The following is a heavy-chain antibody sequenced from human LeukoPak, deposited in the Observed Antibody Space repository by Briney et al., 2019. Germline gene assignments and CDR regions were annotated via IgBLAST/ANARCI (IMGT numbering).Heavy chain of an antibody. CDR1: GFAFEAPG. CDR2: MYWSGGST. V-gene: IGHV3-20*04. D-gene: IGHD2-2*01. Sequence: GGSLRLSCTAPGFAFEAPGMSGVRQVPGKGLEWVSGMYWSGGSTGYEGPLSGRFTISRDNAKNSLYLQKDSVRAGETALYYCARATITSPFYFDYWGQGTLVTVSS. J-gene: IGHJ4*02. CDR3: ARATITSPFYFDY.